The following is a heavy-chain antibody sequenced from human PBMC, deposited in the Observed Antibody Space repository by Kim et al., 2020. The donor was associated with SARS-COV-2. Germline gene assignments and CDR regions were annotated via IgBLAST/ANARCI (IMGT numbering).Heavy chain of an antibody. CDR2: INHSGST. V-gene: IGHV4-34*01. CDR1: GGSFSGYY. D-gene: IGHD6-19*01. J-gene: IGHJ1*01. CDR3: ARGTAVAGTARVGYFQH. Sequence: SETLSLTCAVYGGSFSGYYWSWIRQPPGKGLEWIGEINHSGSTNYNPSLKSRVTISVDTSKNQFSLKLSSVTAADTAVYYCARGTAVAGTARVGYFQHWGQGTLVTVSS.